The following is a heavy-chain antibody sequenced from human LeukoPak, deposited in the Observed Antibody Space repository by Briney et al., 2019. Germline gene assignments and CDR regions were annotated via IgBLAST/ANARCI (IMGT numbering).Heavy chain of an antibody. Sequence: PGRSLRLSCAASGFTFSSYAMHWVRQAPGKGLEWVAVISYDGSNKYYADSVKGRFTISRDNSRNTLYLQMNSLRAEDTAVYYCARDHRGGVGSSRRFDYWGQGTLVTVSS. J-gene: IGHJ4*02. CDR1: GFTFSSYA. V-gene: IGHV3-30*04. CDR2: ISYDGSNK. CDR3: ARDHRGGVGSSRRFDY. D-gene: IGHD1-26*01.